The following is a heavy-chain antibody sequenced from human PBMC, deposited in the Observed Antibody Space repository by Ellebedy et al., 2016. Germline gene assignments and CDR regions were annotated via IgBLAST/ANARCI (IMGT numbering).Heavy chain of an antibody. D-gene: IGHD3-16*02. CDR3: AKENNIVVSARFDP. CDR2: IYAPGST. V-gene: IGHV4-4*07. J-gene: IGHJ5*02. CDR1: DNSVKNPNYH. Sequence: SETLSLXCTVSDNSVKNPNYHWNWIRQPAGEGLEWIGRIYAPGSTNYNPSLKSRVSMSLDTSKNQFSLNLRSVTAADTAVYYCAKENNIVVSARFDPWGQGILVTVSS.